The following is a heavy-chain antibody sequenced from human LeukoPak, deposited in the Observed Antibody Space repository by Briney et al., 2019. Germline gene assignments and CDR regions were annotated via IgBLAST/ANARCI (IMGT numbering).Heavy chain of an antibody. J-gene: IGHJ5*02. Sequence: GGSLRLSCAASGFTFDDYGMSWVRQAPGKGLEWVSGINWNGGSTGYADSVKGRFTISRDNAKNSLYLQMNSLRAEDTALYYCAKASLRYFDWAENWFDPWGQGTLVTVSS. CDR2: INWNGGST. V-gene: IGHV3-20*04. CDR3: AKASLRYFDWAENWFDP. D-gene: IGHD3-9*01. CDR1: GFTFDDYG.